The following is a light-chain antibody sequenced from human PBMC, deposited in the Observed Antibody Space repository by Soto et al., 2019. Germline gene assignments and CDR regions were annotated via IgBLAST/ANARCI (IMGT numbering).Light chain of an antibody. V-gene: IGLV2-14*01. CDR2: EVS. Sequence: QSVLTQPASVSGSPGQSITISCTGTSSDVGGYKFVSWYQQHPGKAPKLMIYEVSNRPSGVSNRFSGSKSGNMASLTISGLQAEDEADYYCSSYTTSSTRVFGGGTKLTVL. CDR3: SSYTTSSTRV. CDR1: SSDVGGYKF. J-gene: IGLJ3*02.